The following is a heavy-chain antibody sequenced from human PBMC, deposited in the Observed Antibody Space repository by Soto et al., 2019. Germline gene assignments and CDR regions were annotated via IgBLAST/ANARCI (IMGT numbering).Heavy chain of an antibody. CDR3: ASAAYCSGGSCYGWFDP. CDR2: IYYSGST. D-gene: IGHD2-15*01. V-gene: IGHV4-59*01. J-gene: IGHJ5*02. CDR1: GGSISSYY. Sequence: PSETLSLTCTVSGGSISSYYWSWIRQPPGKGLEWIGYIYYSGSTNYNPSLKSRVTISVDTSKNQFSLKLSSVTAADTAVYYCASAAYCSGGSCYGWFDPWRQGTLVTVS.